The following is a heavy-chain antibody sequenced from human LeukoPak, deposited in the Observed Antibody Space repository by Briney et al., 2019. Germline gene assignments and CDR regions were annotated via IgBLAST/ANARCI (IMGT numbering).Heavy chain of an antibody. CDR3: ARDRFSGSYSGY. J-gene: IGHJ4*02. D-gene: IGHD1-26*01. Sequence: PGGSLRLSCAASGFTFSSYSMNWVRQAPGKGLEWVSSISSSSSYIYYADSVKGRFTISRDNAKNSLYLQMNSLRAEDTAVYYCARDRFSGSYSGYWGQGTLFTVSS. V-gene: IGHV3-21*01. CDR2: ISSSSSYI. CDR1: GFTFSSYS.